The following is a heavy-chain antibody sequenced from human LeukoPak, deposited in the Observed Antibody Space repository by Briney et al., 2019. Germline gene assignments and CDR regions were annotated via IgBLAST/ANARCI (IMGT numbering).Heavy chain of an antibody. Sequence: ASVKVSCKVSGYTLTELSMHWVRQAPGKGLEWMGGFDPEDGETIYAQKFQGRVTMTEDTSTDTAYMELSSLRSEDTAVYYCARWTWGVAAAGADAFDIWGQGTMVTVSS. CDR2: FDPEDGET. CDR3: ARWTWGVAAAGADAFDI. J-gene: IGHJ3*02. CDR1: GYTLTELS. D-gene: IGHD6-13*01. V-gene: IGHV1-24*01.